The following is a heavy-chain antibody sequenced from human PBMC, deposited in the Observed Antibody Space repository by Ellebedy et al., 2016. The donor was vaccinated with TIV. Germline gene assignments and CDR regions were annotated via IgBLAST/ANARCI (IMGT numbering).Heavy chain of an antibody. Sequence: MPSETLSLTCTVSGGSIRSFYWTWIRQPPGKGLEWIGFIYDSGSTDYNPSLKSRVTISVDTSKNQYSLKLGSVTPADTAVYYCAGESDYTNSRNYYFGMDVWGQGTTVTVFS. J-gene: IGHJ6*02. V-gene: IGHV4-59*13. CDR1: GGSIRSFY. CDR3: AGESDYTNSRNYYFGMDV. CDR2: IYDSGST. D-gene: IGHD4-11*01.